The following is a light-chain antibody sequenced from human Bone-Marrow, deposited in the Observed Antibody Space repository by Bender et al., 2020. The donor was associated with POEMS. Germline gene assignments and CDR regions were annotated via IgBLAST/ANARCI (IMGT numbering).Light chain of an antibody. J-gene: IGLJ2*01. CDR3: QSSDNSGVV. CDR1: ALARQD. Sequence: SDELTQPPSVSVSPGQTARITCYGDALARQDVYWYQQRAGQAPVLVIYKDTERPSGIPERFSGSSSGTTVTLTISGVRAEDEADYYCQSSDNSGVVFGGGTKLTVL. CDR2: KDT. V-gene: IGLV3-25*03.